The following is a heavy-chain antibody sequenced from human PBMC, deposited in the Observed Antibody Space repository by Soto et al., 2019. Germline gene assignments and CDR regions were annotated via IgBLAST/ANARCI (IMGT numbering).Heavy chain of an antibody. D-gene: IGHD3-3*01. CDR1: GGSFSGYY. V-gene: IGHV4-34*01. CDR2: INHSGST. Sequence: PSETLSLTCAVYGGSFSGYYWSWIRQPPGKGLEWIGEINHSGSTHYNPSLKSRVTISVDTSKNQFSLKLTSVTAADTALYYCARGVYNTIFGVVSLDYWGQGTLVTVSS. J-gene: IGHJ4*02. CDR3: ARGVYNTIFGVVSLDY.